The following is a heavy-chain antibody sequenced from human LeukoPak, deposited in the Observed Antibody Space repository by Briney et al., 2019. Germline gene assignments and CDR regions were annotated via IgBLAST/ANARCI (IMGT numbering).Heavy chain of an antibody. CDR1: GGSISSYY. D-gene: IGHD6-13*01. Sequence: SETLSLTCTVSGGSISSYYWSWIRQPAGKGLEWIGRIYTSGSTNYNPSLKSRVAMSVDTSKNQFSLKLSSVTAADTAVYYCARGTLTIAAAPLDWFDPWGQGTLVTVSS. CDR3: ARGTLTIAAAPLDWFDP. CDR2: IYTSGST. V-gene: IGHV4-4*07. J-gene: IGHJ5*02.